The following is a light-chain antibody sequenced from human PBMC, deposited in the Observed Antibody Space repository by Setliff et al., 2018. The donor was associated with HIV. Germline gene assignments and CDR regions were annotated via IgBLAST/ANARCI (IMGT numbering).Light chain of an antibody. CDR2: YDD. Sequence: QGPSVSEAPRQRVTVSCSGSSSNIGNHGVNWYQQLPGKAPKLLIYYDDLLPSGVSDRFSGSKSGTSASLATSGLQSEDEADYYCAAWDDSVNGFVFGSGTKVTVL. CDR1: SSNIGNHG. V-gene: IGLV1-36*01. CDR3: AAWDDSVNGFV. J-gene: IGLJ1*01.